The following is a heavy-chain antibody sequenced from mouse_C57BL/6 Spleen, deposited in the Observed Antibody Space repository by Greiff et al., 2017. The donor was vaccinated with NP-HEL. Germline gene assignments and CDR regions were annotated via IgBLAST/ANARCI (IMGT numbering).Heavy chain of an antibody. CDR1: GYTFTSYW. CDR2: INPSNGGT. J-gene: IGHJ3*01. D-gene: IGHD2-2*01. CDR3: AREDGDDGGPWFAY. Sequence: QVQLQQSGTELVKPGASVKLSCKASGYTFTSYWMHWVKQRPGQGLEWIGNINPSNGGTNYNEKLKSKATLTVDKSSSTAYMQLSSLTSEDSAVYYCAREDGDDGGPWFAYWGQGTLVTVSA. V-gene: IGHV1-53*01.